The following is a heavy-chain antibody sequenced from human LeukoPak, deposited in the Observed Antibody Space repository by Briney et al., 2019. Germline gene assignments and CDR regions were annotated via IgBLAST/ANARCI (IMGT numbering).Heavy chain of an antibody. V-gene: IGHV3-11*06. CDR2: ISSSSTYT. Sequence: QPGGSLRLSCAASGFTFSDYYMSWIRQAPGKGLEWLSYISSSSTYTKYGDSVKGRFTVSRDNAKNSLYLQMNSLRAEDTAVYYCARSYSSGPTEYWGQGTLVTVSS. D-gene: IGHD6-19*01. J-gene: IGHJ4*02. CDR1: GFTFSDYY. CDR3: ARSYSSGPTEY.